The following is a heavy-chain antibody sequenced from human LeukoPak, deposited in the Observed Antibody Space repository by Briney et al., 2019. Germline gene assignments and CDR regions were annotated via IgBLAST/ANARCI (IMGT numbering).Heavy chain of an antibody. J-gene: IGHJ4*02. Sequence: SQTLSLTCTVSGGSISSGDYYWSWIRQPPGKGLEWIGYIYYSGSTYYNPSLKSRVTISVDTSKNQFSLKLSSVSAADTAVYYCARIENSFWSGSYYFDYWGQGTLVAVSS. CDR2: IYYSGST. CDR3: ARIENSFWSGSYYFDY. CDR1: GGSISSGDYY. D-gene: IGHD3-3*01. V-gene: IGHV4-30-4*08.